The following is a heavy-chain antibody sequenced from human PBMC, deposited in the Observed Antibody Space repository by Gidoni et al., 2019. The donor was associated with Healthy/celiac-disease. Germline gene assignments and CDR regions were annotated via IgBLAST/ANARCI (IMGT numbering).Heavy chain of an antibody. Sequence: QVQLVQSGAEVKKPGASVKVSCKASGYTFTSYDINWVRQATGQGREWMGWMNPNSGNTGYAQKFQGRVTMTRNTSISTAYMELSSLRSEDTAVYYCARVVSDYIWGSYLPGAFDIWGQGTMVTVSS. D-gene: IGHD3-16*02. CDR1: GYTFTSYD. V-gene: IGHV1-8*01. CDR3: ARVVSDYIWGSYLPGAFDI. CDR2: MNPNSGNT. J-gene: IGHJ3*02.